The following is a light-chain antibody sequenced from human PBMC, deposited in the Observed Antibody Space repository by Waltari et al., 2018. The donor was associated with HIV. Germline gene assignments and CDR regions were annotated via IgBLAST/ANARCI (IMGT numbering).Light chain of an antibody. CDR3: MQGIQIPFT. CDR2: EVS. V-gene: IGKV2D-29*01. J-gene: IGKJ4*01. CDR1: QSLLYSNGNTY. Sequence: DIVMTKTPLSLSVTPGQPASISCKSIQSLLYSNGNTYFYWYLQKPGQAPQLLIYEVSNRFSEVPNRFSGSGSGTDFTLKISRVEPEDVGVYYCMQGIQIPFTFGVGTKVEIK.